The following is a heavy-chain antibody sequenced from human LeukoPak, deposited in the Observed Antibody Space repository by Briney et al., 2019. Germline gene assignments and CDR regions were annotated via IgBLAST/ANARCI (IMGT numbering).Heavy chain of an antibody. D-gene: IGHD5-12*01. Sequence: ASVKVSCKASGYIFTDNHIHWVRQAPGQGLEYMGWINPNGGGTNYVQKFQGRVTMTRETSLSTVYMELARLESDDTAVYYCARGGGEYNGYDFDHWGQGTLVTVSS. V-gene: IGHV1-2*02. CDR1: GYIFTDNH. CDR3: ARGGGEYNGYDFDH. CDR2: INPNGGGT. J-gene: IGHJ4*02.